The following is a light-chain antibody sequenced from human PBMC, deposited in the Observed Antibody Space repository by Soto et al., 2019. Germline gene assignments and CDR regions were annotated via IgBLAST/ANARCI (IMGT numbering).Light chain of an antibody. CDR3: QQYNNWPQT. Sequence: ESVLTQSPGTLSLSPGERATLSCRASQSVSSNYLAWYQQKPGQAPRLLIYGASTRATGIPDRFSGSGSGTEFTLAISSLQSEDFAVYYCQQYNNWPQTFGQGTKVDIK. CDR1: QSVSSN. CDR2: GAS. J-gene: IGKJ1*01. V-gene: IGKV3D-15*01.